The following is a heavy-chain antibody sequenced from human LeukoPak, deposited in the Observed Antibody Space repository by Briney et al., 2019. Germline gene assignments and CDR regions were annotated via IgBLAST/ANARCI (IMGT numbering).Heavy chain of an antibody. CDR2: IESKTNGGTT. CDR1: GFTFTNAL. D-gene: IGHD5-12*01. Sequence: GGSLRLSCAASGFTFTNALMSWVRQAPGKGLEWVGRIESKTNGGTTDYAAPVKGRFTISRDDSKYMLYLQMNSLKTDDTAVYYCVTYEGVAWGQGTLVTVSS. J-gene: IGHJ5*02. V-gene: IGHV3-15*04. CDR3: VTYEGVA.